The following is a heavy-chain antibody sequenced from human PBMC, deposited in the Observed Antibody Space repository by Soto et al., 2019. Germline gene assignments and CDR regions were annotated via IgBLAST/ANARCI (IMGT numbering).Heavy chain of an antibody. CDR3: VKDSYDILASFYPNWFDP. V-gene: IGHV3-30*18. CDR1: GFSFSNSA. CDR2: ISSDGSKI. Sequence: QVQLVQSGGGVVQPGGSLRLSCEASGFSFSNSAMHWVRQAPGKGLEWVAVISSDGSKIYYGDSVKGRLTISRDNSKKTLYLQINILRPEDTAVYYCVKDSYDILASFYPNWFDPWGQGTLVSVSS. J-gene: IGHJ5*02. D-gene: IGHD3-9*01.